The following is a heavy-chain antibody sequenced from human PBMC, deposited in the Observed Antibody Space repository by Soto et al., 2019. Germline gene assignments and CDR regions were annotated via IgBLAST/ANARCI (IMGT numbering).Heavy chain of an antibody. V-gene: IGHV1-69*13. CDR2: IIPIFGTA. D-gene: IGHD3-22*01. J-gene: IGHJ4*02. CDR3: AISYYDSSGYYYVGLGY. CDR1: GGTFSSYA. Sequence: GASVKVSCKASGGTFSSYAISWVRQAPGQGLEWMGGIIPIFGTANYAQKFQGRVTITADESTSTAYMELSSLRSEDTAVYYCAISYYDSSGYYYVGLGYWGQGTLVTVSS.